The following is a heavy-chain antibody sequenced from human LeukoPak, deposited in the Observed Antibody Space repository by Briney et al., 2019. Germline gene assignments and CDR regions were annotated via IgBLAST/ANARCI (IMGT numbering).Heavy chain of an antibody. CDR3: ARGLGPMSPSLDY. V-gene: IGHV4-34*01. J-gene: IGHJ4*02. CDR2: INHSGRV. Sequence: GSLRLSCAASGFTFSSYEMNWVRQPPGKGLEWTGDINHSGRVNYRPSLKSRVTISVDTSKSQFSLKLSAVTAADTAVYYCARGLGPMSPSLDYWGQGSLVTVSS. CDR1: GFTFSSYE. D-gene: IGHD3-22*01.